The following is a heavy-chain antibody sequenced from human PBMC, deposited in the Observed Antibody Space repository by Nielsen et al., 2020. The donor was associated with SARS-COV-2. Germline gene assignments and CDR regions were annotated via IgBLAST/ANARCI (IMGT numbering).Heavy chain of an antibody. J-gene: IGHJ3*02. D-gene: IGHD5-18*01. CDR3: ARARGIQLWDFPDAFDI. V-gene: IGHV1-46*01. Sequence: ASVKVSCMASGYTFTSYYMHWVRQAPGQGLEWMGIISPSGGSTSYAQKFQGRVTMTRDTSTSTVYMELSSLRSEDTAVYYCARARGIQLWDFPDAFDIWGQGTMVTVSS. CDR2: ISPSGGST. CDR1: GYTFTSYY.